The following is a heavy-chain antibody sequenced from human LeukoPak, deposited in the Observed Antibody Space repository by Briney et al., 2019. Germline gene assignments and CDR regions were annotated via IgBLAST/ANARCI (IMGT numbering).Heavy chain of an antibody. CDR1: GFTFNNYI. J-gene: IGHJ4*02. CDR2: ISSSSDYI. CDR3: ARDLGYSSGPNY. Sequence: GGSLRLSCAAPGFTFNNYIMNWVRQAPGKGLEWVSSISSSSDYIYYVDSVKGRFTISRDNAKNSLYLQMNSLRAEDTAVYYCARDLGYSSGPNYWGQGTRVTVSS. D-gene: IGHD6-19*01. V-gene: IGHV3-21*01.